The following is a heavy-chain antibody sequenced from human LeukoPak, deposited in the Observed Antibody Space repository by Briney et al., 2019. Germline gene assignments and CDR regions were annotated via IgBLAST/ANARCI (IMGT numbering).Heavy chain of an antibody. J-gene: IGHJ3*02. CDR3: ARVARGAPGRAFDI. CDR1: GFTFSSYW. V-gene: IGHV3-7*01. Sequence: GGSLRLSCAASGFTFSSYWMSWVRQAPGKGLEWVANIKQDGSEKYYVDSVKGRFTISRDNAKNSLYLRMNSLRAEDTAVYYCARVARGAPGRAFDIWGQGTMVTVSS. CDR2: IKQDGSEK. D-gene: IGHD1-26*01.